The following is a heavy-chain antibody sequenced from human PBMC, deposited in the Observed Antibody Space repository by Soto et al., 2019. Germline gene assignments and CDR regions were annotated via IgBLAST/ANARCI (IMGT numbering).Heavy chain of an antibody. J-gene: IGHJ5*02. V-gene: IGHV4-30-4*01. CDR3: ARGRYCLTGRCFPNWFDP. CDR1: GDSISNLDYF. D-gene: IGHD7-27*01. CDR2: IYKSATT. Sequence: SETLSLTCSVSGDSISNLDYFWAWIRQPPGQALEYIGYIYKSATTYYNPSSESRVAISVDTSKSQFSLNVTSVTAADTAVYFCARGRYCLTGRCFPNWFDPWGQGALVTVSS.